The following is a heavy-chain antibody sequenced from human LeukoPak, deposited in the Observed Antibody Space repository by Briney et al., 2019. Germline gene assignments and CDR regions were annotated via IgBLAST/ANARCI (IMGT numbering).Heavy chain of an antibody. CDR2: IYPRDGST. CDR3: ARDLSMDYGDYNDIY. V-gene: IGHV1-46*01. CDR1: GYTFTSNY. D-gene: IGHD4-17*01. Sequence: ASVKVSCKASGYTFTSNYIHWVRQAPGQGLEWTGMIYPRDGSTSYAQKFQGRVTVTRDTSTSTVHMELSGLRSEDTAVYYCARDLSMDYGDYNDIYWGQGTLVTVSS. J-gene: IGHJ4*02.